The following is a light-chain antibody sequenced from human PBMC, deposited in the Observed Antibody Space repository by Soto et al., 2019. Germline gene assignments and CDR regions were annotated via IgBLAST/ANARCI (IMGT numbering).Light chain of an antibody. CDR2: DAS. CDR3: QQRSNWPA. J-gene: IGKJ4*01. CDR1: QSVSSY. V-gene: IGKV3-11*01. Sequence: EIVLTQSPATLSLSPGERATLSCRASQSVSSYLAWYQQKPGQAPRLLIYDASNRATGITARFSVSGSGTDFPLTISSLGPEDFAIYYCQQRSNWPAFGGGTKVEIK.